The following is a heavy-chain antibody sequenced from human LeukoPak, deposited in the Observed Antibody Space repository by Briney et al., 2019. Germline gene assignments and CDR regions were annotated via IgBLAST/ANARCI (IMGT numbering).Heavy chain of an antibody. CDR3: ARGDWLPAEYYFDY. D-gene: IGHD5-12*01. J-gene: IGHJ4*02. Sequence: GGSLRLSCAASGFTVSSNYMSWVRQAPGKGLEWVSVIYSGGSTYYADSVKGRFTISGDNSKNTLYLQMNSLRAEDTAVYYCARGDWLPAEYYFDYWGQGTLVTVSS. V-gene: IGHV3-53*01. CDR1: GFTVSSNY. CDR2: IYSGGST.